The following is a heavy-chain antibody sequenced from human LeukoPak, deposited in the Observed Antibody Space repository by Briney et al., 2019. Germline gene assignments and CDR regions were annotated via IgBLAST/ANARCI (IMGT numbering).Heavy chain of an antibody. CDR3: ARSSGYPFFDY. CDR2: ITSTSDTI. Sequence: GGSLRLSCEASGFTFSDYSMNWVRQAPGEGLEWLSYITSTSDTIYYADSVKGRFTSSRDNAKNSVYLQMNSLRAEDTAVYYCARSSGYPFFDYWGQGTLVAVSS. V-gene: IGHV3-48*01. CDR1: GFTFSDYS. J-gene: IGHJ4*02. D-gene: IGHD3-22*01.